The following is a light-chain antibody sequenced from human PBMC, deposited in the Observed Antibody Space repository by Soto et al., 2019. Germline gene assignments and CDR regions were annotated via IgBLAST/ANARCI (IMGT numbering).Light chain of an antibody. CDR2: EVS. CDR1: SSDVGGHNH. J-gene: IGLJ3*02. V-gene: IGLV2-14*01. CDR3: SSYTSSNTWV. Sequence: QSALTQPAYVSGSPGQSITISCTGTSSDVGGHNHVSWYQQHPGKAPKLMIYEVSNRPSGVSIRFSGSKSGNTASLTISGLQAEDEAEYHCSSYTSSNTWVFGGGTKLTVL.